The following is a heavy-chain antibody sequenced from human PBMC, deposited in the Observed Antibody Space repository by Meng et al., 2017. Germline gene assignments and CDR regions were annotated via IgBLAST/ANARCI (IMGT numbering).Heavy chain of an antibody. D-gene: IGHD1-26*01. V-gene: IGHV3-15*02. J-gene: IGHJ4*02. Sequence: EVHLVESGGALVKPGGSLRLSCAASGFYFNNAWMSWVRQAPGKGLEWVGRIKSNTDGGTAEYAAPVTGRFTISRDDSKSTLYLQMSGLRIDDTGVYYCTWDDKAVPDYWGQGTLVTVSS. CDR3: TWDDKAVPDY. CDR1: GFYFNNAW. CDR2: IKSNTDGGTA.